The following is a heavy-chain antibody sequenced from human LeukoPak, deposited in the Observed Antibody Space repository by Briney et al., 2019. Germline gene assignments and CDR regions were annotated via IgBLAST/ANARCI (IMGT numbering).Heavy chain of an antibody. CDR2: IYHSGST. CDR3: ARTNYYGSGTELWFDP. Sequence: SETLSLTCTVSGGSVSTYCWSWIRQPPGKGLEWIGYIYHSGSTYYNPSLKSRVTISVDRSKNQFSLKLSSVTAADTAVYYCARTNYYGSGTELWFDPWGQGTLVTVSS. D-gene: IGHD3-10*01. V-gene: IGHV4-30-2*01. J-gene: IGHJ5*02. CDR1: GGSVSTYC.